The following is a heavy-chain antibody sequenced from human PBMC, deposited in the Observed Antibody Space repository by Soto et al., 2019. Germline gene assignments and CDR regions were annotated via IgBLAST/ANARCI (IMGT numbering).Heavy chain of an antibody. CDR2: ISYDGSNK. D-gene: IGHD6-13*01. CDR3: AKDIAAAGTFVDY. J-gene: IGHJ4*02. Sequence: GGSLRLSCAASGFTFSSYGMHWVRQAPGKGLEWVAVISYDGSNKYYADSVKGRFTISRDNSKNTLYLQMNSLRAEDTAVYYCAKDIAAAGTFVDYWGQGTLVTVSS. V-gene: IGHV3-30*18. CDR1: GFTFSSYG.